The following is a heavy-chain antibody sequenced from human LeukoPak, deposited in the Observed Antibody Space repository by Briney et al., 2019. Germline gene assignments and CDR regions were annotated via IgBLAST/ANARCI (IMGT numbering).Heavy chain of an antibody. D-gene: IGHD5-12*01. Sequence: WASVKVSCKASGGTFSSYAISWVRQAPGQGLEWMGWISAYSGNTNYAQKLQGRVTMTTDTSTSTAYMELRSLRSDDTAVYYCARDVATHFDYWGQGTLVTVSS. CDR2: ISAYSGNT. V-gene: IGHV1-18*01. CDR1: GGTFSSYA. CDR3: ARDVATHFDY. J-gene: IGHJ4*02.